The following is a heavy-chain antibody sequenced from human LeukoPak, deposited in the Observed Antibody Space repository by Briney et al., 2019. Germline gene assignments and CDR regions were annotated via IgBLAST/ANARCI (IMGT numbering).Heavy chain of an antibody. J-gene: IGHJ4*02. CDR3: ARGCSSTSCQIGSALVY. CDR1: GGSISSYY. Sequence: SETLSLTCTDPGGSISSYYWSWIRQPPGKGLEWIAYIYYSGSTNYNPSIKSRVTISVDTSKHQFSLKLSSVTAEDTAVYYCARGCSSTSCQIGSALVYWGQGTLVTVSS. CDR2: IYYSGST. V-gene: IGHV4-59*01. D-gene: IGHD2-2*01.